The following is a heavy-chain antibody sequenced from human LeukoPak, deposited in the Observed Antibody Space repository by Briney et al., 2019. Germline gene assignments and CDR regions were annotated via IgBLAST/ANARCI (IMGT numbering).Heavy chain of an antibody. J-gene: IGHJ6*03. Sequence: GESLKISCKGSGYTFTRYWIGWVRQMPGKGLGWMGSIYPGGSTTRYSPSFQGQVTISVDNSISTAYLQWSSLKAADTAMYYCARHGDYYYYMDVWGKGTTVTISS. CDR1: GYTFTRYW. V-gene: IGHV5-51*01. CDR2: IYPGGSTT. CDR3: ARHGDYYYYMDV.